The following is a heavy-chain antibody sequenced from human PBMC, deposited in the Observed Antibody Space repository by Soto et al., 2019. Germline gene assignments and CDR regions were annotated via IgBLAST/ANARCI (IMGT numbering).Heavy chain of an antibody. Sequence: QVQLQQWGAGLLKPSETLSLTCAVYGGSFSGYYWSWIRQPPGKGLEWIGEINHSGSTNYNPSLRSRVTISVDTSKNQFSLKLSSVTAADTAVYYCARGPCSSTSCYGHYFDYWGQGTLVTVSS. CDR3: ARGPCSSTSCYGHYFDY. CDR1: GGSFSGYY. V-gene: IGHV4-34*01. D-gene: IGHD2-2*01. CDR2: INHSGST. J-gene: IGHJ4*02.